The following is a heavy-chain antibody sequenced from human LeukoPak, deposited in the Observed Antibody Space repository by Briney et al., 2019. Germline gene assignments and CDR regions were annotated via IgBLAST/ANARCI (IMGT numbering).Heavy chain of an antibody. CDR2: TYTSGST. J-gene: IGHJ6*03. CDR3: ARDIANAVAGDYYYMDV. CDR1: GGSISSGSYY. Sequence: SETLSLTCTVSGGSISSGSYYWSWIRQPAGKGLEWIGRTYTSGSTNYNPSLKSRVTISVDTSKNQFSLKLSYVTAADTAVYYCARDIANAVAGDYYYMDVWGKGTTVTISS. V-gene: IGHV4-61*02. D-gene: IGHD6-19*01.